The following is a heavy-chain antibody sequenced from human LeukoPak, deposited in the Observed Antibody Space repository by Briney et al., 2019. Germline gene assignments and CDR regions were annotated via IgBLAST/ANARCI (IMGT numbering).Heavy chain of an antibody. J-gene: IGHJ4*02. CDR1: GYTFTSYG. Sequence: ASVKVSCKASGYTFTSYGISWVRQAPGQGLEWMGGIIPIFGTANYAQKFQGRVTITADESTSTAYMELSSLRSEDTAVYYCARGYYDSSGYYHEFDYWGQGTLVTVSS. CDR2: IIPIFGTA. D-gene: IGHD3-22*01. V-gene: IGHV1-69*13. CDR3: ARGYYDSSGYYHEFDY.